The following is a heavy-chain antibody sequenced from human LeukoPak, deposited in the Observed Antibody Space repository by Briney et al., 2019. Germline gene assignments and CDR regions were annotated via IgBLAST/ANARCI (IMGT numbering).Heavy chain of an antibody. V-gene: IGHV4-39*01. D-gene: IGHD6-25*01. Sequence: SETLSFTCTVSGGSISSSNYYWGWIRQPPGKGLEWIGSIYYSGSTYYNPSLKSRVTISVDTSKNQLSLKLSSVTAADTAVYFCARRIIAATSRLYFDYWGQGTLATVSS. CDR3: ARRIIAATSRLYFDY. J-gene: IGHJ4*02. CDR1: GGSISSSNYY. CDR2: IYYSGST.